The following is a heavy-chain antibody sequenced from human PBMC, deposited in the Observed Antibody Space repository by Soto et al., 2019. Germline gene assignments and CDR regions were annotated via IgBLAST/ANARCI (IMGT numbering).Heavy chain of an antibody. V-gene: IGHV3-30-3*01. D-gene: IGHD3-10*01. J-gene: IGHJ4*02. Sequence: QVQLVESGGGVVQPGRSLRLSCAASGFTFSSYAMHWVRQAPGKGLEWVAVISYDGSNKYYADSVKGRFTISRDNSKNTLYLQMNSLRAEDTALYYCARGANLWFGERFDYWGQGTLVTVSS. CDR2: ISYDGSNK. CDR3: ARGANLWFGERFDY. CDR1: GFTFSSYA.